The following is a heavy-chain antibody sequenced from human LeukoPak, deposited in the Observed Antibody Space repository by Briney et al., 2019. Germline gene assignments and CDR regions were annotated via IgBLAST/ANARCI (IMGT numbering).Heavy chain of an antibody. CDR3: ARDLKEKWELLGDSFDY. V-gene: IGHV1-46*01. D-gene: IGHD1-26*01. J-gene: IGHJ4*02. CDR2: INPSGGSA. CDR1: GYTFTNH. Sequence: ASVTVSCKASGYTFTNHLHWVRQAPGQGLEWMGLINPSGGSATYAQKFQGRVTMTRDTSTRTVYMEVSSLRSEDTAVYYCARDLKEKWELLGDSFDYWGQGTLVTVSS.